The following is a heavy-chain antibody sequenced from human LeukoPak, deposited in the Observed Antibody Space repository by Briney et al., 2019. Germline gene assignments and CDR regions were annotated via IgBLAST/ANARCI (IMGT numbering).Heavy chain of an antibody. CDR1: GGSISSSSYY. CDR3: ARRSGFTMVRGVISNWFDP. D-gene: IGHD3-10*01. Sequence: SETLSLTCTVSGGSISSSSYYWGWIRQPPGKGLEWIGSIYYSGSTYYNPSLKSRVTISVDTSKNQFSLKLSSVTAADTAVYYCARRSGFTMVRGVISNWFDPWGQGTLVTVSS. V-gene: IGHV4-39*01. CDR2: IYYSGST. J-gene: IGHJ5*02.